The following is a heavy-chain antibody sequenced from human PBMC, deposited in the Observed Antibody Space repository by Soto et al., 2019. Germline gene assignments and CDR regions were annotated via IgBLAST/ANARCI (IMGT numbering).Heavy chain of an antibody. V-gene: IGHV1-2*02. CDR1: GYTFTGYY. J-gene: IGHJ6*02. Sequence: ASVKVSCKASGYTFTGYYMHWVLQAPGQGLEWMGWINPNSGGTNYAQKFQGRVTMTRDTSISTAYMELSRLRSDDTAVYYCARDKVAVAGPAYYYYGMDVWGQGTTVTVSS. D-gene: IGHD6-19*01. CDR3: ARDKVAVAGPAYYYYGMDV. CDR2: INPNSGGT.